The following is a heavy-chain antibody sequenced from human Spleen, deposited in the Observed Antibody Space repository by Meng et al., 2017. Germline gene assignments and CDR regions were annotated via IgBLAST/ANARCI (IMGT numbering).Heavy chain of an antibody. Sequence: SETLSLTCAVYGGSFSGYYWSWIRQTPGKGLEWIGEINYSGATNYNPSLKSRVTISVDTSKNQFSLRLSSVTDADTAVYYCARATTLMYEGYFHHWGQGTLVTVSS. CDR2: INYSGAT. J-gene: IGHJ1*01. CDR1: GGSFSGYY. D-gene: IGHD4-17*01. V-gene: IGHV4-34*01. CDR3: ARATTLMYEGYFHH.